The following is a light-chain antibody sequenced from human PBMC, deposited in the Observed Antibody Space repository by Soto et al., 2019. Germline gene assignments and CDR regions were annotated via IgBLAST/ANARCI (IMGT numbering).Light chain of an antibody. CDR1: SSDVGGYNY. J-gene: IGLJ1*01. Sequence: QSVLXQPASVSGSPGQSITISCTGTSSDVGGYNYVSWYQQHPGKAPKLMIYDVSNRPSGVSNRFSGSKSGNTASLTISGLQAEDEADYYCSSYTSSTRYVFGTGTKVTVL. V-gene: IGLV2-14*01. CDR3: SSYTSSTRYV. CDR2: DVS.